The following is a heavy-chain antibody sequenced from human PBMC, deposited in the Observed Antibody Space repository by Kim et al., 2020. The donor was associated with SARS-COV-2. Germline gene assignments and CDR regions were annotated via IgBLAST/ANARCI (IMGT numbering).Heavy chain of an antibody. CDR3: ARDQGDCSGGSCYSGWVYYYYGMDV. D-gene: IGHD2-15*01. CDR1: GFTFSRYA. V-gene: IGHV3-30-3*01. Sequence: GGSLRLSCAASGFTFSRYAMHWVRQAPGKGLEWVAVISYDGSNKDYADSVKGRFTISRDNSKNTLYLQMNSLRAEDTVVYYCARDQGDCSGGSCYSGWVYYYYGMDVWGQGTTVTVSS. CDR2: ISYDGSNK. J-gene: IGHJ6*02.